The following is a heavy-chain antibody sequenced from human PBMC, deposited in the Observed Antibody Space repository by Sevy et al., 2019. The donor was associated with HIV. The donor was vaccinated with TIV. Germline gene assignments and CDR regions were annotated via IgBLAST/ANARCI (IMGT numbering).Heavy chain of an antibody. CDR3: AKAGLGMTNYYYYMDV. D-gene: IGHD7-27*01. CDR2: ISGSGGST. J-gene: IGHJ6*03. Sequence: GGSLILSCAASGFTFSSYVMSWVRQAPGKGLEWVSAISGSGGSTYYADSVKGRFTISRDNSKNTLYLQMNSLRAEDTAVYYCAKAGLGMTNYYYYMDVWGKGTTVTVSS. CDR1: GFTFSSYV. V-gene: IGHV3-23*01.